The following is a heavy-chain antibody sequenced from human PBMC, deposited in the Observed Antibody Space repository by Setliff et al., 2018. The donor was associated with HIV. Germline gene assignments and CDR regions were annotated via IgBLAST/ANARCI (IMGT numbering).Heavy chain of an antibody. V-gene: IGHV1-2*04. CDR3: ARGSILTGYAYDY. CDR1: GYTFTGYY. Sequence: ASVKVSCKASGYTFTGYYMHWVRQAPGQGLEWMGWINPNSGCTNYAQKFQGWVTMTRDTSISTAYMELSRLRSDDTAVYYCARGSILTGYAYDYWGQGTLVTVSS. CDR2: INPNSGCT. J-gene: IGHJ4*02. D-gene: IGHD3-9*01.